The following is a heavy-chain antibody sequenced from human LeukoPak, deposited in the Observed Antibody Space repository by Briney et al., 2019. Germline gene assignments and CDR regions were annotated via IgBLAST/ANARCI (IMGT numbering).Heavy chain of an antibody. CDR1: GGTFTSYA. Sequence: SVKVSCKASGGTFTSYAISWVRQAPGQGLEWMGGIIPFFGTANYAQKFQGRVTITADKSTSTAYMELSSLRSEDTAVYYCARETGYCSSTSCYLYYYGMDVWGKGTTVTVSS. J-gene: IGHJ6*04. CDR3: ARETGYCSSTSCYLYYYGMDV. D-gene: IGHD2-2*01. CDR2: IIPFFGTA. V-gene: IGHV1-69*06.